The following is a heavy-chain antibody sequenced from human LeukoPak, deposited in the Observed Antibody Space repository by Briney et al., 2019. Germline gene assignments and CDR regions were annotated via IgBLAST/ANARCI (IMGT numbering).Heavy chain of an antibody. Sequence: MSSETLSLICTVSGDSFSGYFWSWIRQPPGKGLEWIGYVYYSGNTNHNPSLKSRVTISGDTSKNQFSLKLSSVTAADTAVYYCASVLDYYDRSTYPFAYEIWGPGTMVTVSS. J-gene: IGHJ3*02. V-gene: IGHV4-59*01. D-gene: IGHD3-22*01. CDR3: ASVLDYYDRSTYPFAYEI. CDR1: GDSFSGYF. CDR2: VYYSGNT.